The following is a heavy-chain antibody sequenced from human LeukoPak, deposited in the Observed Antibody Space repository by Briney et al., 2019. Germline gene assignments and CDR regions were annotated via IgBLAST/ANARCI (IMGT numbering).Heavy chain of an antibody. V-gene: IGHV3-11*01. Sequence: GGSLRLSCAASGFTFSDYYMSWIRQAPGKGLEWVSYISSSGSTIYYADSVKGRFTISRDNAKNSLYLQMNSLRAEDTAVYYCARAALNYDSSGYLDFDYWGQGTLVTVSS. D-gene: IGHD3-22*01. CDR2: ISSSGSTI. CDR3: ARAALNYDSSGYLDFDY. J-gene: IGHJ4*02. CDR1: GFTFSDYY.